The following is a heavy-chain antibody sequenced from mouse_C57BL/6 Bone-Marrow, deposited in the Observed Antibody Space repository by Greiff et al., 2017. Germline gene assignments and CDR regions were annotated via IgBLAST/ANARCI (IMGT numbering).Heavy chain of an antibody. V-gene: IGHV14-4*01. Sequence: VQLQQSGAELVRPGASVKLSCTASGFNIKDDYIHWVKQRPEQGLEWIGLIDPEIGDTEYASKFQGKATITSDTSSNTAYLQLSSLTSEDTAVYYCSSFEGNYFDFGGQGTPLTVAS. CDR2: IDPEIGDT. CDR3: SSFEGNYFDF. CDR1: GFNIKDDY. J-gene: IGHJ2*01.